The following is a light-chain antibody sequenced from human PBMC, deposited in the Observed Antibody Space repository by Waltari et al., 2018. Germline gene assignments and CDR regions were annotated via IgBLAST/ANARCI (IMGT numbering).Light chain of an antibody. Sequence: DIVMTQSPDSLAVSLGERATINCKSSQSVLYSSNNKNYLAWYQQKPGQPPKLLIYWASTRASGVPDRFSGRGSGTDFTLTISSLQAEDVAVYYCQQYLSTPPTFGQGTKVEIK. V-gene: IGKV4-1*01. CDR2: WAS. CDR3: QQYLSTPPT. CDR1: QSVLYSSNNKNY. J-gene: IGKJ1*01.